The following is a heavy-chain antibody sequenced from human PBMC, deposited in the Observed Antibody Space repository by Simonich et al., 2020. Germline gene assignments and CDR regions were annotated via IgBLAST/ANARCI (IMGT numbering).Heavy chain of an antibody. CDR3: ARTQSSGGEGWFDP. J-gene: IGHJ5*02. D-gene: IGHD3-16*01. Sequence: EVQLVESGGGLVKPGGSLRLSCAASGFTFSSYSMNWVRQAPGKGLEWVSSISSSSSYIYYADSVKGRFTISRDNAKNSLYLQMNSLRAEDTAVYYCARTQSSGGEGWFDPWGQGTLVTVSS. V-gene: IGHV3-21*01. CDR1: GFTFSSYS. CDR2: ISSSSSYI.